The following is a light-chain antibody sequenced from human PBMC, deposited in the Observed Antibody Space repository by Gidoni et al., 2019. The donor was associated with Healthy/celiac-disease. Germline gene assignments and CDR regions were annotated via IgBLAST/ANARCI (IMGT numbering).Light chain of an antibody. J-gene: IGLJ3*02. CDR2: DVS. V-gene: IGLV2-11*01. Sequence: QSALTQPRSVSGSPGQSVTISCTGTSSDVVGYNYVSWYQQHPGKAPKLMIYDVSKRPSGFPDRFSGSKSGNTASLTISGLQAEDEADYYCCSYAGSYTLWVFGGGTKLTVL. CDR3: CSYAGSYTLWV. CDR1: SSDVVGYNY.